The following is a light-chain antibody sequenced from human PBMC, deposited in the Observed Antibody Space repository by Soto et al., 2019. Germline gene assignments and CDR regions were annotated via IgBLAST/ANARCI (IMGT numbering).Light chain of an antibody. CDR2: AAS. V-gene: IGKV1-9*01. CDR1: QGISSD. J-gene: IGKJ2*01. CDR3: QQLNSNPYT. Sequence: DIQLTQSPSFLSASVGDRVTVTCRASQGISSDLAWYQQKPGKAPKLLIYAASTLQSGVPSRFSGSGSGTEFTLTISSLQPEDFATYYCQQLNSNPYTFGQGSKLEIK.